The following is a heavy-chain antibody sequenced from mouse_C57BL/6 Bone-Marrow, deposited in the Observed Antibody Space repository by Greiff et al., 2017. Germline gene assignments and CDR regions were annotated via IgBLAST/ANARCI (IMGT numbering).Heavy chain of an antibody. CDR3: AIYVPYWYFDV. CDR1: GFTFSDYG. D-gene: IGHD2-3*01. CDR2: ISNLAYSI. V-gene: IGHV5-15*01. J-gene: IGHJ1*03. Sequence: EVQRVESGGGLVQPGGSLKLSCAASGFTFSDYGMAWVRQAPRKGPEWVAFISNLAYSIYYADTVTGRVTISRENAKNTLYLAMGSLRSEDTAMYYCAIYVPYWYFDVWGTGTTVTVSS.